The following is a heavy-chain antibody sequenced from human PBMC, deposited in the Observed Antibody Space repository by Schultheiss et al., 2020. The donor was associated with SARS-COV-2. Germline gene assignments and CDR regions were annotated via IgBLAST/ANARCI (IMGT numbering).Heavy chain of an antibody. CDR2: IKQDGSEK. CDR1: GFTFSSYA. D-gene: IGHD3-3*01. CDR3: ARDGGESYYDFWSGSDYYYYYYGMDV. Sequence: GGSLRLSCAASGFTFSSYAMSWVRQAPGKGLEWVANIKQDGSEKYYVDSVKGRFTISRDNAKNSLYLQMNSLRAEDTAVYYCARDGGESYYDFWSGSDYYYYYYGMDVWGQGTTVTVSS. J-gene: IGHJ6*02. V-gene: IGHV3-7*01.